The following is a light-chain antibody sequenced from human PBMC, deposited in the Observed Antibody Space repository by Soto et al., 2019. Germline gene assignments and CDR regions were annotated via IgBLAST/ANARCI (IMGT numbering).Light chain of an antibody. J-gene: IGLJ2*01. Sequence: QSVLTQPASVSGSPGQSITISCTRSSSDVGGYKYVSWYQQHPGKAPRLMIYEVSNRPSGVSNRFSGSKSGNTASLTISGLQAEDEADYYCFSYTSSNTCIFGGGTKLTVL. CDR1: SSDVGGYKY. CDR3: FSYTSSNTCI. CDR2: EVS. V-gene: IGLV2-14*01.